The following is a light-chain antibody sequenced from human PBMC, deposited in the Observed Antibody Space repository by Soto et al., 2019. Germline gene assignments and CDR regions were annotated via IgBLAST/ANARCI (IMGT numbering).Light chain of an antibody. J-gene: IGKJ1*01. Sequence: EIVLTQSPDTLSLSPGERATLSCSASQSVSSSYLAWYQQTPGQAPRLLIYGTSNRATGIPDRFSGSGSGTDFTLTISRLEPEDLAVYYCQQYGNSRWTFGQGTKVEIK. CDR2: GTS. CDR3: QQYGNSRWT. V-gene: IGKV3-20*01. CDR1: QSVSSSY.